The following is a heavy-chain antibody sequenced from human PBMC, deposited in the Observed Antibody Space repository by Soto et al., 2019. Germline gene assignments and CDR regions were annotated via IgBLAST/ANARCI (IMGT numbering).Heavy chain of an antibody. Sequence: GGSLRLSSASSGCTFISHWMSWVRQAPGKGLEWVANIKKDGSEKYYADSVKGRFTISRDNSKNTLYLQMNSLRAEDTAVYYCAKDKQRDYYYYGMDVWGQGTTVTVSS. CDR1: GCTFISHW. V-gene: IGHV3-7*01. J-gene: IGHJ6*02. CDR2: IKKDGSEK. CDR3: AKDKQRDYYYYGMDV. D-gene: IGHD5-18*01.